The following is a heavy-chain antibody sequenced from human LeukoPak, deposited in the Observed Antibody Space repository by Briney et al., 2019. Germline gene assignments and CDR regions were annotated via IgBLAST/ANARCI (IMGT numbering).Heavy chain of an antibody. V-gene: IGHV4-34*01. D-gene: IGHD1-1*01. CDR2: INHSGST. J-gene: IGHJ4*02. CDR1: GGSFSGYY. CDR3: ARVGTTRDY. Sequence: SETLSLTCAVYGGSFSGYYWSWIRQPSGKGLEWIGEINHSGSTNYNPSLKSRVTISVDTSKNQFSLKLSSVTAADTAVYYCARVGTTRDYWGQGTLVTVSS.